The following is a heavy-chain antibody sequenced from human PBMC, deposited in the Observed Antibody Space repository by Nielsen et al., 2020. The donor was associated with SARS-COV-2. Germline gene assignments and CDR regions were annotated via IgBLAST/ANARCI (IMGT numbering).Heavy chain of an antibody. V-gene: IGHV3-33*01. J-gene: IGHJ4*02. Sequence: WLRQPPGKGLEWVAIIWYDGSNKYYADSVKGRFTISRDNSKNRLYLQMNSLRAEDTAVYYCARDPAPVYGWGSYRYSPFDYWGQGTLVTVSS. CDR3: ARDPAPVYGWGSYRYSPFDY. D-gene: IGHD3-16*02. CDR2: IWYDGSNK.